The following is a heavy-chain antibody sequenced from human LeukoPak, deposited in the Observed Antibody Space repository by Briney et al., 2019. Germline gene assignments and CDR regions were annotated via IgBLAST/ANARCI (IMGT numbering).Heavy chain of an antibody. V-gene: IGHV3-33*01. Sequence: GGSLRLSCAASGFTFSSYGMHWVRQAPGKGLESVAVIWYDGSNKYYADSVKGRFAISRDNSKNTLYLQMNSLRAEDTAVYYCARDMVRGVLGSYDYWGQGTLVTVSS. CDR1: GFTFSSYG. CDR2: IWYDGSNK. D-gene: IGHD3-10*01. J-gene: IGHJ4*02. CDR3: ARDMVRGVLGSYDY.